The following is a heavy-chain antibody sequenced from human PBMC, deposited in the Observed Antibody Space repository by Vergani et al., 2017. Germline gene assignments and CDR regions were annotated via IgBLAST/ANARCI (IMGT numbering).Heavy chain of an antibody. CDR2: IYNSGST. CDR1: GASVSTGSEY. Sequence: QVHLQESGPGLAKPSQTLSLTCTVSGASVSTGSEYWSWIRQPAGQGLEWIGRIYNSGSTKYNPSLKTRVSMSVDPSNNQFSLRLTSVTAADTAVYYCARADASSPAGHWGQGILVTVSS. V-gene: IGHV4-61*02. D-gene: IGHD6-6*01. J-gene: IGHJ4*02. CDR3: ARADASSPAGH.